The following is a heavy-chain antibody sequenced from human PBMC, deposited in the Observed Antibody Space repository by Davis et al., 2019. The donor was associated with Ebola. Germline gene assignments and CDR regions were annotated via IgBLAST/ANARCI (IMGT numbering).Heavy chain of an antibody. CDR3: ASGWLRGRFDP. CDR2: TYYSSKWYR. V-gene: IGHV6-1*01. J-gene: IGHJ5*02. D-gene: IGHD6-19*01. Sequence: HSQTLSLTCAISGDSVSSGGWNWIRQSPLRGLEWLGRTYYSSKWYRDYAVSVSSRITINPDTSKNQFSLQLNSVTPEDTAVYYCASGWLRGRFDPWGQGTLVTVSS. CDR1: GDSVSSGG.